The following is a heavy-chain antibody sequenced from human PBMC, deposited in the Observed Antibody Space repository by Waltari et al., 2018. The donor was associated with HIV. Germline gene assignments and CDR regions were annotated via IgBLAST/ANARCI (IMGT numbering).Heavy chain of an antibody. V-gene: IGHV3-11*01. D-gene: IGHD3-22*01. J-gene: IGHJ4*02. CDR1: GFPLTAYY. Sequence: QVQAVGSGGGLVKPGGSLRLACAVSGFPLTAYYMSWIRQAPGKGPEYLSYIRSDGLPLFYADSVKGRLPISRDNAKNSLYLQMNSLRPDDTAVYYCAKEYFHSSGYPGHWGQGTLVTVSS. CDR2: IRSDGLPL. CDR3: AKEYFHSSGYPGH.